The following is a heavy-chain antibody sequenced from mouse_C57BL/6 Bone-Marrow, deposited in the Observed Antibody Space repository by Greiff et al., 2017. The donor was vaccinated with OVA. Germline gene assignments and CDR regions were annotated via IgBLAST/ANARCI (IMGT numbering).Heavy chain of an antibody. J-gene: IGHJ3*01. CDR3: ARRGYISYGNYAWFAY. CDR1: GFTFSSYG. D-gene: IGHD2-1*01. V-gene: IGHV5-6*01. Sequence: EVQRVESGGDLVKPGGSLKLSCAASGFTFSSYGMSWVRQTPDKRLEWVATISSGGSYTYYPDSVKGRFTISRDNAKNTLYLQMSSLKSEDTAMYYCARRGYISYGNYAWFAYWGQGTLVTVSA. CDR2: ISSGGSYT.